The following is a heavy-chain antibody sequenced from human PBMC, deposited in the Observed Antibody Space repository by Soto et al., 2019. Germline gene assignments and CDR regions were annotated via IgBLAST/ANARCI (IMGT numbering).Heavy chain of an antibody. V-gene: IGHV4-59*01. CDR1: GGSIRSYY. J-gene: IGHJ5*02. Sequence: PSETLSLTCSVSGGSIRSYYWSWIRQSPGMGLEWIGYIRYTGSNNYNPSLKSRVTILIDTSKNQFSLKLSSVTAADTAVYYCARGAYYYDSTGYGYWFDPWGQGTLVTVSS. D-gene: IGHD3-22*01. CDR2: IRYTGSN. CDR3: ARGAYYYDSTGYGYWFDP.